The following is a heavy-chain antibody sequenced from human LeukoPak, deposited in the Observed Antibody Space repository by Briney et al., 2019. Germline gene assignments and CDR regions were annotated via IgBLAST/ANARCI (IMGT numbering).Heavy chain of an antibody. J-gene: IGHJ6*02. Sequence: GGSLRLSCAASGFTFSSYGMHWVRQAAGQGLEWLAVTSFDGIKTYYADSVKGRFTISRDNSKNTLYVQMNSLRGEDTAVYYCARDNLQWELLYYGLDVWGQGTTVIVSS. CDR3: ARDNLQWELLYYGLDV. CDR1: GFTFSSYG. D-gene: IGHD4-23*01. V-gene: IGHV3-30*03. CDR2: TSFDGIKT.